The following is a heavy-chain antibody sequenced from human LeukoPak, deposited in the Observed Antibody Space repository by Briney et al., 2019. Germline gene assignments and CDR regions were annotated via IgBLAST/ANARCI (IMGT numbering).Heavy chain of an antibody. V-gene: IGHV3-15*01. CDR2: IRSKTDGGTT. Sequence: GGSLRLSCAASGFTFSNAWMSWVRQAPGKGLEWVGGIRSKTDGGTTDYAAPVRGRFTISRDDSKDTLYLQMNSLKTEDTAVYYCTTGSVTGYWGQGTLVTVSS. D-gene: IGHD4-17*01. CDR1: GFTFSNAW. J-gene: IGHJ4*02. CDR3: TTGSVTGY.